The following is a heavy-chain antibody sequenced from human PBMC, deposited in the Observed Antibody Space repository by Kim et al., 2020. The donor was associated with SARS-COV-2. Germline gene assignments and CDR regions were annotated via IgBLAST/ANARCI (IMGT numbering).Heavy chain of an antibody. J-gene: IGHJ4*02. Sequence: GGSLRLSCAASGFTFSSYWMSWVRQAPGKGLEWVANIKQDGSEKYYVDSVKGRFTISRDNAKNSLYLQMNSLRAEDTAVYYCARDLSSYDILTGYYDYWGQGTLVTVSS. D-gene: IGHD3-9*01. V-gene: IGHV3-7*01. CDR1: GFTFSSYW. CDR3: ARDLSSYDILTGYYDY. CDR2: IKQDGSEK.